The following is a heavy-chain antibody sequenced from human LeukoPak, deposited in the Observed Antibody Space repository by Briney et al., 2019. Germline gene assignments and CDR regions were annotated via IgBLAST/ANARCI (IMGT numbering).Heavy chain of an antibody. CDR1: GFTFSSYG. CDR2: ISYDGSNK. CDR3: ASGSAFDI. J-gene: IGHJ3*02. V-gene: IGHV3-30*03. Sequence: GSLRLSCAASGFTFSSYGMHWVRQAPGKGLEWVAVISYDGSNKYYADSVKGRFTISRDNSKNTLYLQMNSLRAEDTAVYYCASGSAFDIWGQGTMVTVSS.